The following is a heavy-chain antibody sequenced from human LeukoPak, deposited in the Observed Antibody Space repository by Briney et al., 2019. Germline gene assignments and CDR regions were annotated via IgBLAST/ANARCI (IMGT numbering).Heavy chain of an antibody. V-gene: IGHV3-30*02. CDR3: AKAPLGDCSSTSCYAHY. CDR2: IRYDGSNK. Sequence: GGSLRLSCTASGFTFRSYGMHWVRQAPGKGLEWVAFIRYDGSNKYYADSVKGRFTISRDNSKNTLYLQMNSLRAEDTAVYYCAKAPLGDCSSTSCYAHYWGQGTLVTVSS. D-gene: IGHD2-2*01. CDR1: GFTFRSYG. J-gene: IGHJ4*02.